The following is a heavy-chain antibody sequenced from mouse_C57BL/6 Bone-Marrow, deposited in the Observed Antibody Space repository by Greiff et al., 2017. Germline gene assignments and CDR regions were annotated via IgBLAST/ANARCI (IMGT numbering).Heavy chain of an antibody. J-gene: IGHJ1*03. CDR1: GFSLTSYG. CDR2: IWSGGST. D-gene: IGHD1-1*01. Sequence: QVQLQQSGPGLVQPSQSLSITCTVSGFSLTSYGVHWVRQSPGKGLEWLGVIWSGGSTDYNAAFISRLSISKDNSKSQVFFKMNSLQADDTAIYYCARKIITTVGYWYFDVWGTGTTVTVSS. V-gene: IGHV2-2*01. CDR3: ARKIITTVGYWYFDV.